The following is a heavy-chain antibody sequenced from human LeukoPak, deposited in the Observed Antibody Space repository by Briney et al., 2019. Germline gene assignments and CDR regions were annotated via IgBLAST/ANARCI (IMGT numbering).Heavy chain of an antibody. D-gene: IGHD2-15*01. CDR1: GGSISSYY. CDR2: IYYSGST. J-gene: IGHJ5*02. Sequence: PSETLSLTCTVSGGSISSYYWSWIRQPPGKGLEWIGYIYYSGSTNYNPSLKSRVTISVDTSKNQFSLKLSSVTAADTAVYFCASIVVGAATGGWFDPWGQRTLVTVSS. CDR3: ASIVVGAATGGWFDP. V-gene: IGHV4-59*08.